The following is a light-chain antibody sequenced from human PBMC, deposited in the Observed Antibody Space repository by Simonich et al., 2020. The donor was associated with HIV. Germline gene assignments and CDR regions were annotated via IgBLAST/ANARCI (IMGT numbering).Light chain of an antibody. CDR3: QQYNNWLRT. J-gene: IGKJ4*01. CDR1: QSVSSN. Sequence: EIVLTQAPASLSVYPGERATHTCRASQSVSSNLAWYQLKPGQFPRLLIYGESTRATGIPARFSGSGSGTEFTLTISSMQSEDFAVYYCQQYNNWLRTFGGGTKVEIK. V-gene: IGKV3-15*01. CDR2: GES.